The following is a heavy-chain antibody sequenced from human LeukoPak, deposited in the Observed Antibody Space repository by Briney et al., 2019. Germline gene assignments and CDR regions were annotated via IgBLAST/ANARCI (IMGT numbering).Heavy chain of an antibody. CDR2: MYSSGC. V-gene: IGHV4-4*07. Sequence: SETLSLTCTVSGGSISSYYLSWIRQTAGKGLEWIGRMYSSGCNYNPSLKSRVTMSIDTSTNQLSLKLSSVTAADTAVYYCARAILSGYPDSWGQGTLVIVFS. CDR3: ARAILSGYPDS. CDR1: GGSISSYY. D-gene: IGHD3-3*01. J-gene: IGHJ4*02.